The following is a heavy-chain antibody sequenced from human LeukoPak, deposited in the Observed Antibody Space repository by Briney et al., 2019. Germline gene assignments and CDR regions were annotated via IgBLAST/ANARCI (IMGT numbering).Heavy chain of an antibody. J-gene: IGHJ3*02. CDR3: ARENPSGYSSGWSGIGAFDI. CDR2: IIPIFGTA. D-gene: IGHD6-19*01. V-gene: IGHV1-69*13. CDR1: GGTFSSYA. Sequence: SGKVSCKASGGTFSSYAISWVRQAPGQGLEWMGGIIPIFGTANYAQKFQGRVTITADESTSTAYMELSSLRSEDTAVYYCARENPSGYSSGWSGIGAFDIWGQGTMVTVSS.